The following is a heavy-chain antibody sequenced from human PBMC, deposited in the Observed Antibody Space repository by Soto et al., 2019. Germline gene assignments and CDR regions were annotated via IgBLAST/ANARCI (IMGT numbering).Heavy chain of an antibody. D-gene: IGHD4-17*01. CDR2: IYGGGRT. J-gene: IGHJ2*01. Sequence: EVQLVESGGGLVQPGGYLRLSCAASGCTVSSNYMSWVRQAPGKGLEWVSIIYGGGRTNYADSVKGRFTVSRDNYKNTLYLQMNSLRAEDTAMYYCCGPSTVTINWFFDLWGRGTLVTVSS. CDR3: CGPSTVTINWFFDL. CDR1: GCTVSSNY. V-gene: IGHV3-66*01.